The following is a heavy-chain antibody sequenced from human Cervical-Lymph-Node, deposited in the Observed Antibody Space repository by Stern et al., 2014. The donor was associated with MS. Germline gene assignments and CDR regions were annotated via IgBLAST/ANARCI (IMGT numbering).Heavy chain of an antibody. V-gene: IGHV4-61*02. J-gene: IGHJ4*02. CDR3: ARSRHMTTDV. CDR1: GGSISSGSYY. Sequence: QVQLQESGPGLVKPSQTLSLTCTVSGGSISSGSYYWSWIRQPAGKGLEWIGRIYTSGSTNYNPSLKSRVTISVDTSKNQFSLKLSSVTAADTAVYYCARSRHMTTDVWGQGTLVTVSS. D-gene: IGHD4-17*01. CDR2: IYTSGST.